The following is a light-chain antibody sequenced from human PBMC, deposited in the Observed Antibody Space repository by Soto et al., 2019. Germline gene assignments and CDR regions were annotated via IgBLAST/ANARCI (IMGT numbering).Light chain of an antibody. CDR1: TSDVGRYNY. J-gene: IGLJ1*01. CDR3: NSFTTSSTYV. Sequence: QSALTQPASLSGSPWQSISISFTGTTSDVGRYNYVSWYQQHPGKAPKLMIYDVSYRPSWVSNRFSGSKSGITASLTISGLQAEDEADYYCNSFTTSSTYVLGTGTKVTVL. V-gene: IGLV2-14*03. CDR2: DVS.